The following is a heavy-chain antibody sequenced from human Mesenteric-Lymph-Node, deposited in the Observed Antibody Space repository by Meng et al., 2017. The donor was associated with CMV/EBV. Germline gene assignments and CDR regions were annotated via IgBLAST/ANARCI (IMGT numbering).Heavy chain of an antibody. CDR2: ISSSGTTI. Sequence: GESLKISCAASGFTFSYYEMNWVRQVPGKGLEWVSYISSSGTTIYYADSVGGRFTISRDRLNNTVYLQMNSLRAEDTAVYYCAKPHEDYYYDTSGAYGMDVWGQGTTVTVSS. V-gene: IGHV3-48*03. CDR3: AKPHEDYYYDTSGAYGMDV. CDR1: GFTFSYYE. J-gene: IGHJ6*02. D-gene: IGHD3-22*01.